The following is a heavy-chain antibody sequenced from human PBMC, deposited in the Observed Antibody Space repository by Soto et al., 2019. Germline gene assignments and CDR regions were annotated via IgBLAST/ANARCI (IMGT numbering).Heavy chain of an antibody. V-gene: IGHV3-23*01. Sequence: GGSLRLSCAASGFTFSSYAMSWVRQAPGKGLEWVSAISGSGGSTYYADSVKGRFTISRDNSKNTLYLQMNSLRAEDTAVYYCAKGGGYSQGQNWFDPWGQGTLVTVSS. J-gene: IGHJ5*02. D-gene: IGHD5-18*01. CDR2: ISGSGGST. CDR3: AKGGGYSQGQNWFDP. CDR1: GFTFSSYA.